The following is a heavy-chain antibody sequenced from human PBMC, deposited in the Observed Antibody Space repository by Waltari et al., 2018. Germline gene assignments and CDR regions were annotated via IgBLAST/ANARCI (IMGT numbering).Heavy chain of an antibody. J-gene: IGHJ3*02. CDR3: ASGHTMNYYYYDSSGYYYFDSFDI. V-gene: IGHV4-39*01. CDR1: GGSISSSSYY. Sequence: QLQLQESGPGLVKPSETLSLTCTVSGGSISSSSYYWGWIRQPPGKGLEWIGSIYYSGRADYTPSLKSRVTISVDTSKNHFSLKLSSVTAAYSAVYYCASGHTMNYYYYDSSGYYYFDSFDIWGQGTMVTVSS. D-gene: IGHD3-22*01. CDR2: IYYSGRA.